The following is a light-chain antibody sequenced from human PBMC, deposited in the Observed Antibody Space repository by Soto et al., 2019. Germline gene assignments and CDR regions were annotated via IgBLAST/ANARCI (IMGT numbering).Light chain of an antibody. CDR1: NSDVGAYNF. Sequence: QPVLTQPASVSGSPGQSITISCTGSNSDVGAYNFVSWYQQHPGKAPKLMIYEVSNRPSGVSNRFSGSKSGNTASLTISGLQAEDEADYYCNSYTSTSARVFGGGTKLPS. J-gene: IGLJ3*02. CDR3: NSYTSTSARV. CDR2: EVS. V-gene: IGLV2-14*01.